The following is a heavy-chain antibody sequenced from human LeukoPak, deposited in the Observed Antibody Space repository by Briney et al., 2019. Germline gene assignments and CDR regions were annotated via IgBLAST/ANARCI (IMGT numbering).Heavy chain of an antibody. D-gene: IGHD2-8*01. CDR2: ISGSGGST. CDR1: GFTFSSYA. Sequence: PGGSLRLSCAASGFTFSSYAMSWVRQAPGKGLEWVSAISGSGGSTYYADSVKGRFTISRDNSKDTLYLQMNSLRAEDTAVYYCAKRGLSDIVLMVYGNWFDPWGQGTLVTVSS. J-gene: IGHJ5*02. V-gene: IGHV3-23*01. CDR3: AKRGLSDIVLMVYGNWFDP.